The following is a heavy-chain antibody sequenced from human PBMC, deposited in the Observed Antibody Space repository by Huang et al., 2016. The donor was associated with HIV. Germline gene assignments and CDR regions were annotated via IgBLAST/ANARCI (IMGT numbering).Heavy chain of an antibody. CDR1: GFTFSSYG. D-gene: IGHD6-13*01. CDR3: AKGGSAAAVLDF. J-gene: IGHJ4*02. Sequence: QVQLVESGGGVVQPGRSLRIFCAASGFTFSSYGMHWVRQAPGKGLEWLAVISYDGKTKYYADSVKGRFSISRDNSKTTVYLQLNSLRVEDTAVYYCAKGGSAAAVLDFWGQGTLVTVSS. CDR2: ISYDGKTK. V-gene: IGHV3-30*18.